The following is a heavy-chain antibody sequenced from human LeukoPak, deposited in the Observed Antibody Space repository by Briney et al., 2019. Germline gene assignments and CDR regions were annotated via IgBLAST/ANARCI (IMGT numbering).Heavy chain of an antibody. CDR1: GYTFSSYD. D-gene: IGHD7-27*01. CDR3: ARGPLGTGDHFDY. V-gene: IGHV1-8*01. CDR2: INPGSGNT. Sequence: ASVKVSCKASGYTFSSYDINWVRQATGQGLEWMGRINPGSGNTDYAQKFQGRVTMTKDTSINTVYMELSSLRSEDTAVYYCARGPLGTGDHFDYWGQGTLVTVSS. J-gene: IGHJ4*02.